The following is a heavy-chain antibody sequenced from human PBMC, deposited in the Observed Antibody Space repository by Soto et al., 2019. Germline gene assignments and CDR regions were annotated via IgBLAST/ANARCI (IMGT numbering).Heavy chain of an antibody. CDR1: DDSVSSGGYY. Sequence: SETLSLTCSVSDDSVSSGGYYWSWIRQHPGKGLEWIGFIYYSGSTYYNPSLKSRVSISVDTSKNQFSLKLSSVTAADTAVYYCARDRFGGRVDYWGQGTLVTVSS. J-gene: IGHJ4*02. CDR3: ARDRFGGRVDY. CDR2: IYYSGST. V-gene: IGHV4-31*03. D-gene: IGHD3-10*01.